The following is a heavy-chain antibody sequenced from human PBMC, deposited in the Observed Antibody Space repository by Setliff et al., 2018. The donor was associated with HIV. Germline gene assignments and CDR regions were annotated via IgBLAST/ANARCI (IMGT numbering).Heavy chain of an antibody. CDR1: GYTLSELS. V-gene: IGHV1-24*01. Sequence: ASVKVSCKVSGYTLSELSMHWVRQAPGEGLEWMGGFISVRGVTHHAQKFQGRVTITTDESTSTAYMELSSLRSEDTAVYYCARSPSIAAAGTYYYYYMDVWGKGTTVTVSS. CDR3: ARSPSIAAAGTYYYYYMDV. D-gene: IGHD6-13*01. J-gene: IGHJ6*03. CDR2: FISVRGVT.